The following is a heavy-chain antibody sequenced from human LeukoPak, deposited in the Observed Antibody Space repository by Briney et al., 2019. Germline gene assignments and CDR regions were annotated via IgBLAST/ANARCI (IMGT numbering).Heavy chain of an antibody. D-gene: IGHD4-11*01. CDR1: GLTFSDYY. J-gene: IGHJ5*02. Sequence: GGSLRLSCAASGLTFSDYYMSWIRQAPGKGLEWVSYISSSGSTIYYADSVKGRFTISRDNAKNSLHLQMNSLRAEDTAVYYCAKTVRNWFDPWGQGTLVTVSS. V-gene: IGHV3-11*01. CDR3: AKTVRNWFDP. CDR2: ISSSGSTI.